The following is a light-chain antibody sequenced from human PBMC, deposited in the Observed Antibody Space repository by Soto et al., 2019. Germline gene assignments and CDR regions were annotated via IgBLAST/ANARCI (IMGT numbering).Light chain of an antibody. V-gene: IGKV3-20*01. CDR1: QSVSSSY. Sequence: EFVLTQSPGTLSLSPGERATLSCRASQSVSSSYLAWYQQKPGQAPRLLIYAASDRATGTPDRFSGSGSGPDFTLTITRLEPDDFAVYYCQQYGSSPPATFGGGTKVDIK. CDR3: QQYGSSPPAT. J-gene: IGKJ4*01. CDR2: AAS.